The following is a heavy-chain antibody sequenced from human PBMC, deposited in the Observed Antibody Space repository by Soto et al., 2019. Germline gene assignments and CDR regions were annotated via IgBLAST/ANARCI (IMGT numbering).Heavy chain of an antibody. V-gene: IGHV1-8*01. CDR1: GYTFTSYD. J-gene: IGHJ6*02. D-gene: IGHD3-22*01. CDR3: ARGWVIPTAHNYYYYGMDV. Sequence: ASVKVSCKASGYTFTSYDINWVRQATGQGLEWMGWMNPNSGNTGYAQKFQGRVTMTRNTSISTAYMELSNLRSEDTAVYYCARGWVIPTAHNYYYYGMDVWGQGTKVTVYS. CDR2: MNPNSGNT.